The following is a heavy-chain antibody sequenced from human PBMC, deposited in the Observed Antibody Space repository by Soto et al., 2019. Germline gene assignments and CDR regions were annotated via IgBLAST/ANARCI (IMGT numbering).Heavy chain of an antibody. CDR3: ARHNWGTVDPYYHMDV. J-gene: IGHJ6*03. CDR1: GGSINSDY. V-gene: IGHV4-59*08. Sequence: QVQLQESGPGLVKPSETLSLTCTVSGGSINSDYWSWIRQPPGKGLEWIGVLYYSGTTYYNPSLKSRVAISVETSKNQFSLRVNSVTAADTAAYYCARHNWGTVDPYYHMDVWGKGTTVTVSS. CDR2: LYYSGTT. D-gene: IGHD7-27*01.